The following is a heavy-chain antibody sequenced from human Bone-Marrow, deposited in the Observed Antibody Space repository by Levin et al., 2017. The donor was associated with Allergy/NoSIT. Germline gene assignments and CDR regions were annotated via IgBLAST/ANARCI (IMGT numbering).Heavy chain of an antibody. D-gene: IGHD3-10*01. V-gene: IGHV3-30*18. CDR2: ISYDGSNK. CDR1: GFTFSSYG. J-gene: IGHJ5*02. Sequence: PGGSLRLSCAASGFTFSSYGMHWVRQAPGKGLEWVAVISYDGSNKYYADSVKGRFTISRDNSKNTLYLQMNSLRAEDTAVYYCAKDVPRTNVSGTMVRRVGNLCDPWGQGTLVTVS. CDR3: AKDVPRTNVSGTMVRRVGNLCDP.